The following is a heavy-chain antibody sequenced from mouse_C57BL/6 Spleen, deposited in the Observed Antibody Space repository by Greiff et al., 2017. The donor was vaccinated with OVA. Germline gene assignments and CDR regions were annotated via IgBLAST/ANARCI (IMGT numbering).Heavy chain of an antibody. Sequence: VQLQQSGPVLVKPGASVKMSCKASGYTFTDYYMNWVKQSHGKSLEWIGVINPYNGGTSYNQKFKGKATLTVDKSSSTAYMELNSLTSEDSAVYYCARDSSGYVGFAYWGQGTLVTVSA. CDR1: GYTFTDYY. CDR2: INPYNGGT. CDR3: ARDSSGYVGFAY. D-gene: IGHD3-2*02. V-gene: IGHV1-19*01. J-gene: IGHJ3*01.